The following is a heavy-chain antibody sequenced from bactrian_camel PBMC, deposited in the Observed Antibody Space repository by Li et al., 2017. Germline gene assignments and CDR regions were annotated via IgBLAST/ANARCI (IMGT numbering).Heavy chain of an antibody. Sequence: QLVESGGGSVQAGGSLRLSCVGSGSRYSSYCMAWFRQAPGKEREGVGIIRHDGKLTYTDSMKGRFIISRDNTKNTVYLLMNNLKSEDTAIYYCAAKPWSNLATMTQTEYRNWGRGTQVTVS. CDR2: IIRHDGKL. V-gene: IGHV3-3*01. J-gene: IGHJ4*01. CDR1: GSRYSSYC. CDR3: AAKPWSNLATMTQTEYRN. D-gene: IGHD4*01.